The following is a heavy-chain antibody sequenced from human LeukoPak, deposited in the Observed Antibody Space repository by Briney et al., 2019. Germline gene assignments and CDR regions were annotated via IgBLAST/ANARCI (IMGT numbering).Heavy chain of an antibody. Sequence: ASVKASCKASGYTFTSYDINWVRQATGQGLEWMGWMNPNSGNTGYAQKFQGRVTITRNTSISTAYMELSSLRSEDTAVYYCARGIAAADDAFDIWGQGTMVTVSS. J-gene: IGHJ3*02. CDR1: GYTFTSYD. D-gene: IGHD6-13*01. V-gene: IGHV1-8*03. CDR3: ARGIAAADDAFDI. CDR2: MNPNSGNT.